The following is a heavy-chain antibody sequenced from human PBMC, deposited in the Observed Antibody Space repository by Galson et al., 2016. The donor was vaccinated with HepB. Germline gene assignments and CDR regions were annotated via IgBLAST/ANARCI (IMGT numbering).Heavy chain of an antibody. CDR3: ARGGPHNNYFDY. D-gene: IGHD1-1*01. CDR2: IHSGGGA. J-gene: IGHJ4*02. Sequence: SLRLSCAASGFIVSSNYMNWVRQPPGKGLEWVSFIHSGGGAYYTHSVKGRFTISTDNSKNTLYLQMNSLRAEDNAIYYCARGGPHNNYFDYWGQGTLVTVSS. CDR1: GFIVSSNY. V-gene: IGHV3-53*01.